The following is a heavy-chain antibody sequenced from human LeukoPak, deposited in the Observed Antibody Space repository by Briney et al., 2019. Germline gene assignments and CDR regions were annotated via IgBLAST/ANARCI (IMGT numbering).Heavy chain of an antibody. CDR1: GGSISSSSYY. Sequence: SETLSLTCTVSGGSISSSSYYWGCIRLPQGKGVEWIGSIYYSGSTYYNPSLKSRVTISVDTSKNQFSLKLSSVTAADTAVYYCQGNIPAFDIWGQGTMVTVSS. J-gene: IGHJ3*02. CDR3: QGNIPAFDI. V-gene: IGHV4-39*01. D-gene: IGHD2/OR15-2a*01. CDR2: IYYSGST.